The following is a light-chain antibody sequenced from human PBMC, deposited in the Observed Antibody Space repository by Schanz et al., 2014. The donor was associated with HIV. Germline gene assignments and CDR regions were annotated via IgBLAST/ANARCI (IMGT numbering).Light chain of an antibody. CDR2: NTN. V-gene: IGLV1-44*01. J-gene: IGLJ3*02. Sequence: QSVLTQAPSLSGTPGQRVSISCSGSSSNIGTNTVNWYQQLPRTAPKLLVFNTNQRPSGVPGRFSASKSGASASLAISGLQSEDEADYYCATWDDSLNGWVFGGGTKLTVL. CDR3: ATWDDSLNGWV. CDR1: SSNIGTNT.